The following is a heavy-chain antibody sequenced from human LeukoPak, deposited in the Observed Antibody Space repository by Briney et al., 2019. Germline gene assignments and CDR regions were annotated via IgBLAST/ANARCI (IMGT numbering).Heavy chain of an antibody. CDR3: ARGLPDYDFWSGYYTPHFDY. Sequence: PGWSLRLSCAASGFTFSSYWMSWVRQAPGKGLEWVANIKQDGSEKYYVDSVKGRFTISRDNAKNSLYLQMNSLRAEDTAVYYCARGLPDYDFWSGYYTPHFDYWGQGTLVTVSS. V-gene: IGHV3-7*01. CDR1: GFTFSSYW. CDR2: IKQDGSEK. D-gene: IGHD3-3*01. J-gene: IGHJ4*02.